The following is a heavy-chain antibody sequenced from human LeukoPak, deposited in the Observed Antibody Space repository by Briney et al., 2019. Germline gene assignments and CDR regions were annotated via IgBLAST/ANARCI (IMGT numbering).Heavy chain of an antibody. D-gene: IGHD5-12*01. CDR2: ISSSSSYI. CDR3: ARDPEQGTSNIVATIRAFDI. V-gene: IGHV3-21*01. CDR1: GFTFSSYA. J-gene: IGHJ3*02. Sequence: GGSLRLSCAASGFTFSSYAMSWVRQAPGKGLEWVSSISSSSSYIHYADSVKGRFTISRDNAKNSLYLQMNSLRAEDTAVYYCARDPEQGTSNIVATIRAFDIWGQGTMVTVSS.